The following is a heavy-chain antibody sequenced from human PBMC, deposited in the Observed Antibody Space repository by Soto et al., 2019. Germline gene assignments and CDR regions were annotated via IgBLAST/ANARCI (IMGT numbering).Heavy chain of an antibody. V-gene: IGHV6-1*01. CDR2: TYYRSKWYN. CDR1: GDSVSSNSAA. D-gene: IGHD4-17*01. CDR3: ARSGVVTTNPMLFDY. J-gene: IGHJ4*02. Sequence: PSQTLSLTCVISGDSVSSNSAAWNWIRQSPSRGLEWLGRTYYRSKWYNDYAVSVKSRITINPDTSKNQFSLQLNSVTPEDTAVYYCARSGVVTTNPMLFDYWGQGTLVTVSS.